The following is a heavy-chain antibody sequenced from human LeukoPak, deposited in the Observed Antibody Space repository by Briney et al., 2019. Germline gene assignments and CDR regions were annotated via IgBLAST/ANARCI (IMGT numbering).Heavy chain of an antibody. CDR1: GYSISSGYY. V-gene: IGHV4-38-2*02. CDR2: IYYSGST. D-gene: IGHD6-19*01. Sequence: SETLSLTCAVSGYSISSGYYWGWIRQPPGKGLEWIGSIYYSGSTNYNPSLKSRVTISVDTSKNQFSLKLSSVTAADTAVYYCAREGLGLFDYWGQGTLVTVSS. CDR3: AREGLGLFDY. J-gene: IGHJ4*02.